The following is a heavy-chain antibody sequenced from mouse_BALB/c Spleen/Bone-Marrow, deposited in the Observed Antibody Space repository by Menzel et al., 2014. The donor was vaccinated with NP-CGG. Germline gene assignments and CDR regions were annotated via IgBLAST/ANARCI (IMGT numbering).Heavy chain of an antibody. V-gene: IGHV7-3*02. CDR1: GFTFTDNY. CDR3: ARDSDWSAY. Sequence: EVQLVESGGGLVQPGGSLRLSCATSGFTFTDNYMSWVRQPPGKALEWLGFIRNKANGYTTEYSASVKGRFTISRDNSQSILYLQMNTLRAEDSATYYCARDSDWSAYWGQGTLVTVSA. CDR2: IRNKANGYTT. J-gene: IGHJ3*01.